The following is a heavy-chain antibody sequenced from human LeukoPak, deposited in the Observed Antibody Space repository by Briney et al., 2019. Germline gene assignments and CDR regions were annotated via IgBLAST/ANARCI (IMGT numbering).Heavy chain of an antibody. CDR2: ISSSSYI. D-gene: IGHD7-27*01. V-gene: IGHV3-21*01. J-gene: IGHJ4*02. Sequence: IPGGSLRLSCAASGFTFSSYSMNSVRQAPGKGLEWVSSISSSSYIYYADSVKGRFTISRDNAKTSLYLQMNCLRAENTAVYYCAIYVKEGLGIAYYFDYWGQGTLVTVSS. CDR1: GFTFSSYS. CDR3: AIYVKEGLGIAYYFDY.